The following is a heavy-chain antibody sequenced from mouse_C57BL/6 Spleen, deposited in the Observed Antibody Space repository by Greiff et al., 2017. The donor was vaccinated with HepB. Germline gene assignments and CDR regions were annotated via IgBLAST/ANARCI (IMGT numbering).Heavy chain of an antibody. Sequence: VQLQQSGPELVKPGASVKISCKASGYTFTDYYMNWVKQSHGKSLEWIGDINPNNGGTSYNQKFKGKATLTVDKSSSTAYMELRSLTSEDSAVYYCARGDYGSLDYWGQGTTLTVSS. CDR2: INPNNGGT. CDR3: ARGDYGSLDY. J-gene: IGHJ2*01. D-gene: IGHD1-1*01. CDR1: GYTFTDYY. V-gene: IGHV1-26*01.